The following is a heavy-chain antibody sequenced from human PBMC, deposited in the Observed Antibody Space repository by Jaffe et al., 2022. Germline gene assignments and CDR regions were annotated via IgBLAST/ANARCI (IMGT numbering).Heavy chain of an antibody. D-gene: IGHD4-4*01. J-gene: IGHJ4*02. CDR3: ARSGAHRMTTYYFDY. CDR2: IDWDDDK. Sequence: QVTLRESGPALVKPTQTLTLTCTFSGFSLSTSGMCVSWIRQPPGKALEWLALIDWDDDKYYSTSLKTRLTISKDTSKNQVVLTMTNMDPVDTATYYCARSGAHRMTTYYFDYWGQGTLVTVSS. V-gene: IGHV2-70*01. CDR1: GFSLSTSGMC.